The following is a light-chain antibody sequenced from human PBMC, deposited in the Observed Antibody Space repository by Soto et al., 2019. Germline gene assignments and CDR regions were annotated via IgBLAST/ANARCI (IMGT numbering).Light chain of an antibody. CDR3: RSYTSSSPYV. Sequence: QSALAQPASVSGSPGQSITICCTGTSXDVGGYNYVSWYQQHPGKAPKLMIYEVSNRPSGVSNRFSGSKSGNTASLTLSGLQAEDEADYSCRSYTSSSPYVFGTGTKVTVL. J-gene: IGLJ1*01. CDR1: SXDVGGYNY. CDR2: EVS. V-gene: IGLV2-14*01.